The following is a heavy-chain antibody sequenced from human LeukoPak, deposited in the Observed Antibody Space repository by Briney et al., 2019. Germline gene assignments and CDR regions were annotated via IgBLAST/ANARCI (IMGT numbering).Heavy chain of an antibody. CDR3: ARDRVVVPAATRIPFGGI. CDR2: ISAYSDKT. CDR1: CYTFTSYG. Sequence: SVEVCYDASCYTFTSYGISWGRQPAGQGVGWMGWISAYSDKTNSAKMLQGRVTMTTDTSTSTAYMELRSLRSDDTAVYYCARDRVVVPAATRIPFGGIWGQGTMVTVSS. V-gene: IGHV1-18*01. J-gene: IGHJ3*02. D-gene: IGHD2-2*01.